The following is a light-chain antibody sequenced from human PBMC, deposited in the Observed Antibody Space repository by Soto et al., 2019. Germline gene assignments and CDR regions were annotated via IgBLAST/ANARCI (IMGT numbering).Light chain of an antibody. Sequence: DIQMTQSPSSLSASVGDRVILTCRASQTIRTSLNWYQQKPGKAPKLLIYAASTLHSGVPSRFSGSGSGTDFTLSISNLQPADFATYFCQQTYATPPTFGQGTKVEI. CDR3: QQTYATPPT. CDR1: QTIRTS. V-gene: IGKV1-39*01. J-gene: IGKJ1*01. CDR2: AAS.